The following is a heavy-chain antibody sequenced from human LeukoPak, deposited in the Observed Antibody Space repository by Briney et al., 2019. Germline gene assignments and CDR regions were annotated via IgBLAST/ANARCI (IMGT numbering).Heavy chain of an antibody. CDR2: MNPNSGNT. D-gene: IGHD6-6*01. CDR1: GYTFSSYD. CDR3: ARLPKYSRPLDY. J-gene: IGHJ4*02. Sequence: ASVKVSCKASGYTFSSYDINWVRQATGQGLEWMRWMNPNSGNTAYAQKFQGRVTMPRDTSISTAYMELSSLRSEDTAVYYCARLPKYSRPLDYWGQGTLVTVSS. V-gene: IGHV1-8*02.